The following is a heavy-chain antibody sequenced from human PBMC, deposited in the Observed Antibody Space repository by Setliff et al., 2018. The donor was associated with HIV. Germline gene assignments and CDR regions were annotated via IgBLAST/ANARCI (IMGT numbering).Heavy chain of an antibody. Sequence: SETLSLTCTVSNGSISSHYWSWIRQPPGKGLEWIGNMYYSGSTNYNPSLTSRVTISVDRSQNHFSLKLTSVTAADTAVYYCARVETTVRGATYGMDVWGQGTTVTVSS. D-gene: IGHD3-10*01. J-gene: IGHJ6*02. CDR2: MYYSGST. V-gene: IGHV4-59*11. CDR3: ARVETTVRGATYGMDV. CDR1: NGSISSHY.